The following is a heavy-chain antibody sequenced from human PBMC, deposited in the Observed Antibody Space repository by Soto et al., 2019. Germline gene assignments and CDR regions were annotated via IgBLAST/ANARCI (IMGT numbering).Heavy chain of an antibody. J-gene: IGHJ5*02. D-gene: IGHD2-2*01. CDR2: ISGSGGST. Sequence: GGSLRLSCAASGFTFSSYAMSWVRQSPGKGLEWVSAISGSGGSTYYADSVKGRFTISRDNSNNTLYLQMNSLRAEGTAVYYCAKAVKSVTSWFDPWGQGTLVTVSS. V-gene: IGHV3-23*01. CDR3: AKAVKSVTSWFDP. CDR1: GFTFSSYA.